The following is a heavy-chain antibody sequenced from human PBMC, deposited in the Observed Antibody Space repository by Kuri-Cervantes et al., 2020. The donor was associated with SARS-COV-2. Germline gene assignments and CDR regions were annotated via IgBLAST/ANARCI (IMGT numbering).Heavy chain of an antibody. Sequence: SETLPLTCTVSGGSISSSSYYWGWIRQPPGKGLEWIGSIYYSGSTYYNPSLKSRVTISVDTSKNQFSLKLSSVTAADTAVYYCARQEVVAATNWFDPWGQGTLVTVSS. D-gene: IGHD2-15*01. CDR2: IYYSGST. CDR3: ARQEVVAATNWFDP. V-gene: IGHV4-39*01. J-gene: IGHJ5*02. CDR1: GGSISSSSYY.